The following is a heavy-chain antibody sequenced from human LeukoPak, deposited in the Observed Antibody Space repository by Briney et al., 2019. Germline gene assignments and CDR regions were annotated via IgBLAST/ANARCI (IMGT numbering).Heavy chain of an antibody. Sequence: GGSLRLSCAASGFSFSSYEMNWVRQAPGEGLEWVSYISGSGTITYYADSVKGRFTISRDNAKNSLYLQMISLRAEDTAVYYCTSLPTGGQGTLVTVSS. J-gene: IGHJ1*01. CDR1: GFSFSSYE. CDR2: ISGSGTIT. V-gene: IGHV3-48*03. CDR3: TSLPT.